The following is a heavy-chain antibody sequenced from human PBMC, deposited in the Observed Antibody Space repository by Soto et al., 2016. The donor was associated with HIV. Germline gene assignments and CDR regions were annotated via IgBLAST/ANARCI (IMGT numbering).Heavy chain of an antibody. CDR3: ARDRGLWFRESVHDAFDI. D-gene: IGHD3-10*01. J-gene: IGHJ3*02. V-gene: IGHV4-59*01. CDR2: VYYSGST. CDR1: GGSISSYY. Sequence: QVQLQESGPGLVKPSETLSLTCTVSGGSISSYYWTWIRQPPGKGLEWIGNVYYSGSTNYNPSLRSRVTISVDTSKKQFFLRLSSVTAADTAVYYCARDRGLWFRESVHDAFDIWGQGTMGHRSLQ.